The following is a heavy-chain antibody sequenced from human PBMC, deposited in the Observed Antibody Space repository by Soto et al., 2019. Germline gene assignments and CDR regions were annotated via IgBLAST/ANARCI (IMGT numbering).Heavy chain of an antibody. CDR2: ISGSGDST. CDR3: AKDRTATIHPYYFDY. V-gene: IGHV3-23*01. CDR1: GFTFSSYA. Sequence: GGSLRLSCAASGFTFSSYAMSWVRQAPGKGLEWVSVISGSGDSTYYADSVKGRFTISRDNSKNTLYLQVNSLRAEDTAVYYCAKDRTATIHPYYFDYWGQGTLVTVSS. D-gene: IGHD6-25*01. J-gene: IGHJ4*02.